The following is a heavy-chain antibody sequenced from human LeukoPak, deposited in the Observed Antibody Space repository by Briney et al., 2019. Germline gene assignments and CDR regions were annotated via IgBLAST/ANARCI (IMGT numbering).Heavy chain of an antibody. Sequence: ASVKVSCKVSGYTLTELSMHWVRQAPGKGLEWMGGFDPEDGETIYAQKFQGRVTMTEDTSTDTAYMELSSLRSEDTAVYYCATGYSGSYYSDYWGQGTPVTVSS. J-gene: IGHJ4*02. D-gene: IGHD1-26*01. CDR3: ATGYSGSYYSDY. CDR1: GYTLTELS. CDR2: FDPEDGET. V-gene: IGHV1-24*01.